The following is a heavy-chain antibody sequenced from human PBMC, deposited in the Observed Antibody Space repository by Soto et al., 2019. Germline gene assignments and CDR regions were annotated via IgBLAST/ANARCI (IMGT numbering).Heavy chain of an antibody. D-gene: IGHD2-2*01. J-gene: IGHJ5*02. V-gene: IGHV4-31*03. CDR2: IYYSGST. CDR3: ARDGCSSTSCYGWFDP. Sequence: PSETLSLTCTVSGGSISSGGYYWSWIRQHPGKGLEWIGYIYYSGSTYYNPSLKSRVTISVDTSKNQFSLKLSSVTAADTAVYYCARDGCSSTSCYGWFDPWGQGTLVTV. CDR1: GGSISSGGYY.